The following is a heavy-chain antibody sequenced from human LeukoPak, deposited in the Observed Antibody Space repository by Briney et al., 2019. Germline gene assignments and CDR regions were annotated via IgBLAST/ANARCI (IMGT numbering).Heavy chain of an antibody. CDR1: GFTFSSYA. Sequence: GESLRLSCAASGFTFSSYATSWVRQAPGKGLEWVSAIGGDGGSTYYADSVKGRFAISRDNSKNTLYLHMNSLRAEDTAVYYCAKSSPMAMVRGANDYWGQGTLVTVSS. CDR3: AKSSPMAMVRGANDY. CDR2: IGGDGGST. J-gene: IGHJ4*02. V-gene: IGHV3-23*01. D-gene: IGHD3-10*01.